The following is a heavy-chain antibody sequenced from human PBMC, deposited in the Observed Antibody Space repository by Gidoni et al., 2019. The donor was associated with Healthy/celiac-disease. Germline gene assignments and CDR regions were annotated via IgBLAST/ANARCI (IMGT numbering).Heavy chain of an antibody. V-gene: IGHV3-33*01. J-gene: IGHJ3*02. CDR3: ATTSDAFDI. CDR1: GFTFSSYG. Sequence: QVQLVESGGGGVQPGRSLRLSCAASGFTFSSYGMHWVRQAPGKGLEWVAVIWYDGSNKYYADSVKGRFTISRDNSKNTLYLQMNSLRAEDTAVYYCATTSDAFDIWGQGTMVTVSS. CDR2: IWYDGSNK.